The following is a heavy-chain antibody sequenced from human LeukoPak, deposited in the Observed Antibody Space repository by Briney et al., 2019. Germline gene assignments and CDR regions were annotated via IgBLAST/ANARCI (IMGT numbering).Heavy chain of an antibody. CDR1: GFTFSSYA. CDR2: ISGAGDRT. D-gene: IGHD2-15*01. CDR3: AKVALAYCSGGSCYDLDY. V-gene: IGHV3-23*01. J-gene: IGHJ4*02. Sequence: GGSLRLSCAGSGFTFSSYAMSWVRQAPGKGLEWVSDISGAGDRTYYADSVKGRFTIYRDNAKNTLYLQMNSLRAEDTAVYYCAKVALAYCSGGSCYDLDYWGQGALVTVSS.